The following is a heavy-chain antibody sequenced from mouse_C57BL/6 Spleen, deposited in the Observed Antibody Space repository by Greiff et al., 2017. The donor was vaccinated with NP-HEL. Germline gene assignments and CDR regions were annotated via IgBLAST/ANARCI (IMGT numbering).Heavy chain of an antibody. D-gene: IGHD2-1*01. Sequence: EVQGVESGPELVKPGASVKISCKASGYSFTGYYMNWVKQSPEKSLEWIGEINPSTGGTTYNQKFKAKATLTVDKSSSTAYMQLKSLTSEDSAVYYCARGLYYGNYGDAMDYWGQGTSVTVSS. CDR2: INPSTGGT. CDR1: GYSFTGYY. V-gene: IGHV1-42*01. CDR3: ARGLYYGNYGDAMDY. J-gene: IGHJ4*01.